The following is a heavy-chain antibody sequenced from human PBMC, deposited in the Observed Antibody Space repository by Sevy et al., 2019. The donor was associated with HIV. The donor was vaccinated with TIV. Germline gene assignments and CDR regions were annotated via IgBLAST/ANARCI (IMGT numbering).Heavy chain of an antibody. D-gene: IGHD2-2*01. V-gene: IGHV1-18*01. CDR2: INTFTGDT. CDR1: GYTFSTYG. J-gene: IGHJ6*02. CDR3: AREVVVPVAMRYYYYGMDV. Sequence: ASVKVSCEASGYTFSTYGINWVRQAPGQGLEWMGWINTFTGDTNYLQKLQDRVTMTKDTSTSTVYMELSSLRSEDTAVYYCAREVVVPVAMRYYYYGMDVWGQGTTVTVSS.